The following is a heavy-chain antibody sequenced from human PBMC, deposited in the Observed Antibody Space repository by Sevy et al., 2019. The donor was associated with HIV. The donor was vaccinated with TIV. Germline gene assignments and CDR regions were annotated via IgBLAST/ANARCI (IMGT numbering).Heavy chain of an antibody. V-gene: IGHV3-53*01. CDR1: GFTVSSNY. J-gene: IGHJ4*02. Sequence: GGSLRLSCAASGFTVSSNYMSWVRQAPGKGLEWVSVIYSGGRTYYADSVKGRFNISRDHSQNTLYLQMNRLRAEDTAMYYCARDSVGFAGTNFDYRGQGTLVTVSS. D-gene: IGHD3-10*01. CDR2: IYSGGRT. CDR3: ARDSVGFAGTNFDY.